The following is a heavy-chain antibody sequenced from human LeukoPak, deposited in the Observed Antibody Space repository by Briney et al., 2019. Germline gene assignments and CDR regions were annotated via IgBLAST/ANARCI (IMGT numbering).Heavy chain of an antibody. D-gene: IGHD6-13*01. V-gene: IGHV4-59*01. CDR3: ARGSAAGLDY. Sequence: PSETLSLTCTVSGGSISSYYWSWIRQPPGKGLEWIGYIYYSGSTNYNPSLKSRVTISVDTSKNQFSLKLSSVTAADTAVYYCARGSAAGLDYWGQGNPVTVSS. J-gene: IGHJ4*02. CDR2: IYYSGST. CDR1: GGSISSYY.